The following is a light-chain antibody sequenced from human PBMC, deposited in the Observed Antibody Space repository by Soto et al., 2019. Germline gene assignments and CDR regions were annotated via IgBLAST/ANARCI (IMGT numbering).Light chain of an antibody. V-gene: IGKV1-39*01. J-gene: IGKJ5*01. CDR1: QTINRK. CDR3: QQSYKTPIT. CDR2: DAS. Sequence: DIQMTQSPSSLSASVGDRVTITCRASQTINRKLNWFQQKLGKAPRLLISDASTLQSGVPSRFSGSGSGTDFTLTISSLQPEDFATYYCQQSYKTPITFGQGTRLDIK.